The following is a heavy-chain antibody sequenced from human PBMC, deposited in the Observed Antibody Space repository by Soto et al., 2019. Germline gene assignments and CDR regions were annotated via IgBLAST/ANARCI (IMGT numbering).Heavy chain of an antibody. CDR3: AHRPRSGTYFDF. CDR1: GFLFNTSGVG. Sequence: QITLKESGPTLVKPTQTLTLTCTFSGFLFNTSGVGVGWIRQPPGKALEWLALIYWDDDKRYSPSLRRRLTIXKXSPRNQVVLTMSNMDPVDTATYYCAHRPRSGTYFDFWGQGTLVTVSS. V-gene: IGHV2-5*02. J-gene: IGHJ4*02. D-gene: IGHD1-26*01. CDR2: IYWDDDK.